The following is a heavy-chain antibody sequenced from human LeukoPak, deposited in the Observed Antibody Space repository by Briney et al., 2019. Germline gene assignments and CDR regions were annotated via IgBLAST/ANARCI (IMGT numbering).Heavy chain of an antibody. J-gene: IGHJ5*02. CDR3: ARLQLAAAGNRWFDP. CDR1: GGSISSGDYY. CDR2: IYYSGST. Sequence: PSETLSLTCTVSGGSISSGDYYWARIRQPPGRGLEWIGSIYYSGSTYYNPSLKSRVTISVDTSNNQFSLRLSSVTAADTAVYYCARLQLAAAGNRWFDPWGQGTLVTVSS. D-gene: IGHD6-13*01. V-gene: IGHV4-39*01.